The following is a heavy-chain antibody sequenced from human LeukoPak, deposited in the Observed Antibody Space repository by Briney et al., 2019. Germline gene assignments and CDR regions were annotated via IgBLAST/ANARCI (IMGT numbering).Heavy chain of an antibody. V-gene: IGHV1-8*03. CDR3: ARDYSNYAHNFDY. J-gene: IGHJ4*02. Sequence: ASVKVSCKASGYTFTGYDINWVRQATGQGLEWMGWMNPNSGNTGYAQKFQGRVTITRKTSISTAYMELSSLRSEDTAVYYCARDYSNYAHNFDYWGQGTLVTVSS. CDR2: MNPNSGNT. CDR1: GYTFTGYD. D-gene: IGHD4-11*01.